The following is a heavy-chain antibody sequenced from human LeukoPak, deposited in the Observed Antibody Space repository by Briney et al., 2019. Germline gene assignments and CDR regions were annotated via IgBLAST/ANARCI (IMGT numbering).Heavy chain of an antibody. Sequence: PGGSLRLSCAASGFTFSSYWMHWVRQAPGKGLVWVSRINSDGSSTSYADSVKGRFTISRDNAKNTLYLQMNSLRAEDTAVYYCVRDGRGKDDTSGPSDYWGQGTLVTVSS. J-gene: IGHJ4*02. CDR2: INSDGSST. V-gene: IGHV3-74*01. CDR1: GFTFSSYW. D-gene: IGHD3-22*01. CDR3: VRDGRGKDDTSGPSDY.